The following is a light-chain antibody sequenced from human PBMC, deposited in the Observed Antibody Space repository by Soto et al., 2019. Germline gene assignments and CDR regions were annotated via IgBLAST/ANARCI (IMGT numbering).Light chain of an antibody. J-gene: IGKJ1*01. V-gene: IGKV1-5*01. Sequence: DIKMNQSPSALSASVGDRVTITCRASQSISGWLAWFQQKPGKAPKLLIYDASSLESGVPSRFSGSGSGTEFTLTITSLQPDDFATYYCQHYNSYSEAFGQGSKV. CDR3: QHYNSYSEA. CDR1: QSISGW. CDR2: DAS.